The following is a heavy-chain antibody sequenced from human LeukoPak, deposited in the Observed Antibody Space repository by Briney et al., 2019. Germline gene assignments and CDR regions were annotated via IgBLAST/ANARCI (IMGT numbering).Heavy chain of an antibody. V-gene: IGHV3-48*01. CDR3: ARDAEEYYDFWSGPWGYFDY. CDR2: ISSSSSTM. J-gene: IGHJ4*02. CDR1: GFTFSSYS. Sequence: PGGSLRLSCAASGFTFSSYSMKWVRQAPGKGLEWVSYISSSSSTMYYADSVKGRFTISRDNAKNSLYLQMNSLRAEDTAVYYCARDAEEYYDFWSGPWGYFDYWGQGTLVTVSS. D-gene: IGHD3-3*01.